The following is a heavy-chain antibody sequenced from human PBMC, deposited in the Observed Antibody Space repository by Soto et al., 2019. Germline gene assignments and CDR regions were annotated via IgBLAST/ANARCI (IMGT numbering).Heavy chain of an antibody. CDR1: GSGFISYD. CDR3: STERGEIGVGLWV. J-gene: IGHJ4*01. V-gene: IGHV1-58*02. Sequence: ASVKVSCKASGSGFISYDIQWVRQAHGQRLEWIGWIVAASGQTNYAQNFRGRVAITRDTSTTTAYIELTGLSSEDTAVFFCSTERGEIGVGLWVWGQGTMVTVSS. D-gene: IGHD3-10*01. CDR2: IVAASGQT.